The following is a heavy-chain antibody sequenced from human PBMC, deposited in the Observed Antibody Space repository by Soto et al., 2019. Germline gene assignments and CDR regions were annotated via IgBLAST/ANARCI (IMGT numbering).Heavy chain of an antibody. V-gene: IGHV3-30-3*01. CDR1: GFTFSSYA. J-gene: IGHJ5*02. CDR3: ARDPLPNAYCLSTFCYRLPWFDP. Sequence: QVQPVKSGGGVVQPGRSLRLSCAASGFTFSSYAMHWVRQAPGKGLEWVAVISYDGSNKYYADSVKGRFTISRDNSKNTLYLQMHSLRPEDTAAYYCARDPLPNAYCLSTFCYRLPWFDPWGQRTLVTVSS. CDR2: ISYDGSNK. D-gene: IGHD2-2*01.